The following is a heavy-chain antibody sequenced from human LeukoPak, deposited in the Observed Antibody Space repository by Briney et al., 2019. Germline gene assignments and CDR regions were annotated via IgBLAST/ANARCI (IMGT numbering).Heavy chain of an antibody. J-gene: IGHJ4*02. V-gene: IGHV1-69*01. CDR3: ARDYYGSGSYFFDY. CDR1: GGTFSSYA. Sequence: ASVKVSCKASGGTFSSYAISWVRQAPGQGLEWMGGIIPIFGTANYAQKFQGRVTITADESTSTVYMELSSLRSEDTAVYYCARDYYGSGSYFFDYWGQGTLVTVSS. D-gene: IGHD3-10*01. CDR2: IIPIFGTA.